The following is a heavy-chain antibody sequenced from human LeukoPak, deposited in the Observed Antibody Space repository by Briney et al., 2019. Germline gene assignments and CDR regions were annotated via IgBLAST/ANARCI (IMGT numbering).Heavy chain of an antibody. Sequence: PSETLSLTCTVSGGSISSSSYYWGWIRQPPGKGLEWIGSIYYSGSTYYNPSLKSRVTISVDTSKNQFSLKLSSVTAADTAVYYCARADYGDYGRFDYWGQGTLVTVSS. D-gene: IGHD4-17*01. CDR2: IYYSGST. CDR1: GGSISSSSYY. CDR3: ARADYGDYGRFDY. J-gene: IGHJ4*02. V-gene: IGHV4-39*07.